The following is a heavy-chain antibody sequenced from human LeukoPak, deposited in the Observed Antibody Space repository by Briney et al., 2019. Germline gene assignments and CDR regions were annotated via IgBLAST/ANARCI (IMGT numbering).Heavy chain of an antibody. V-gene: IGHV1-2*02. CDR1: GYTFTGYY. Sequence: ASVKVSCKASGYTFTGYYMHWVRQAPGQGLEWMGWINPNSGGTNYAQKFQGRVTMTSDTSISTAYMELSRLRSDDTAVYYCARDLGSSGYSYDYWGQGTLVTVSS. CDR2: INPNSGGT. CDR3: ARDLGSSGYSYDY. D-gene: IGHD3-22*01. J-gene: IGHJ4*02.